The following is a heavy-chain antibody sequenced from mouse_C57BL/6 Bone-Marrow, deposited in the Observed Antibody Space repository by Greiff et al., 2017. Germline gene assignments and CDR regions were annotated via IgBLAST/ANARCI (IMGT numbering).Heavy chain of an antibody. Sequence: EVQLQESGTVLARPGASVKMSCKTSGYTFTSYWMHWVKQRPGQGLEWIGAIYPGNSDTSYNQKFKGKAKLTAVTSASTAYMELSSLTNEDSAVYYCTTMVTENYAMDYWGQGTSVTVSS. D-gene: IGHD2-2*01. J-gene: IGHJ4*01. V-gene: IGHV1-5*01. CDR3: TTMVTENYAMDY. CDR2: IYPGNSDT. CDR1: GYTFTSYW.